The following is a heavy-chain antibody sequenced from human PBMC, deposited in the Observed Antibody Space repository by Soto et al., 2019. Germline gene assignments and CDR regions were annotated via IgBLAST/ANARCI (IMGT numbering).Heavy chain of an antibody. J-gene: IGHJ4*02. D-gene: IGHD6-6*01. CDR1: GFTFNTYA. Sequence: EVQLLESGGGLVQPGGSLRLSCAASGFTFNTYAMSWVRRAPGKGLEWVSGISGSGGGMYYAASVVGRFTISRDNSKNPLYLKMNSLRVKDPAVYYCAKDFGSSPVFDYGGQGILVTVSS. CDR3: AKDFGSSPVFDY. V-gene: IGHV3-23*01. CDR2: ISGSGGGM.